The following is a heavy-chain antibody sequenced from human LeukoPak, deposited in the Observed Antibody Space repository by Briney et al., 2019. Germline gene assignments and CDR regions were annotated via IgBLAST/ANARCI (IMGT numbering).Heavy chain of an antibody. J-gene: IGHJ6*04. V-gene: IGHV4-61*02. Sequence: SQTLSLTCTVSGGSISSGSYYWSWIRQPAGKGLGWIGRIYTSGSTNYNPSLKSRITISVDTSKNQFSLKLSSVTAADTAVYYCAVYYDFWSGYFAVWGKGTTVTVSS. D-gene: IGHD3-3*01. CDR1: GGSISSGSYY. CDR3: AVYYDFWSGYFAV. CDR2: IYTSGST.